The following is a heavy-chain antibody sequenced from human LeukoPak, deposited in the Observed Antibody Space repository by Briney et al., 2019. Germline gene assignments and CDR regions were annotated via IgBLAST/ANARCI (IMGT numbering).Heavy chain of an antibody. CDR3: AKTMVRGVISLERYYYYYGMDV. J-gene: IGHJ6*02. CDR2: ISGSGGST. V-gene: IGHV3-23*01. CDR1: GFTFSSYA. D-gene: IGHD3-10*01. Sequence: PGGSLRLSRAASGFTFSSYAMSWVRQAPGKGLEWVSAISGSGGSTYYADSVKGRFTISRDNSKNTLYLQMNSLRAEDTAVYYCAKTMVRGVISLERYYYYYGMDVWGQGTTFTVSS.